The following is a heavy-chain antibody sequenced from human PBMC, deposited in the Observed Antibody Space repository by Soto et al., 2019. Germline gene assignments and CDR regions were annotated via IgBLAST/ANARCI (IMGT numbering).Heavy chain of an antibody. CDR2: IYYSGST. J-gene: IGHJ6*02. V-gene: IGHV4-59*01. D-gene: IGHD1-26*01. CDR3: ARGHSGSYRTGEGYYYGMDV. Sequence: QAQLQESGPGLVKPSETLSLTCTVSGGSISSYYWSWIRQPPGKGLEWIGYIYYSGSTNYNPSLKSRVTISVDTSKNQFSLKLSSVTAADTAVYYCARGHSGSYRTGEGYYYGMDVWGQGTTVTVSS. CDR1: GGSISSYY.